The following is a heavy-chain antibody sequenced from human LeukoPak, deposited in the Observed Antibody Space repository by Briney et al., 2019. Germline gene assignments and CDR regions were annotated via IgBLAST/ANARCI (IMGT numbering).Heavy chain of an antibody. J-gene: IGHJ5*02. Sequence: GGSLGLSCAASGFTFSDYYMSWIRQAPGKGLEWVSYISSSGSTIYYADSVKGRFTISRDNAKNSLYLQMNSLRAEDTAVYYCARGLLAVAGNWFDPWGQGTLVTVSS. V-gene: IGHV3-11*01. CDR2: ISSSGSTI. CDR1: GFTFSDYY. CDR3: ARGLLAVAGNWFDP. D-gene: IGHD6-19*01.